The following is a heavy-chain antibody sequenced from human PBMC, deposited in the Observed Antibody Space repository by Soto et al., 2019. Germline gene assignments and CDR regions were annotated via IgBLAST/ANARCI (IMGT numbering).Heavy chain of an antibody. CDR1: GFTFSSYA. CDR3: VKDGLGGTTTFNWFDP. J-gene: IGHJ5*02. V-gene: IGHV3-23*01. D-gene: IGHD3-3*01. CDR2: ITASGGAT. Sequence: EVQLLESGGGLAQPGGSLRLSCAASGFTFSSYAMSWVRQAPGRGLQCVSTITASGGATYYADSVQGRFTISRDSSKNTLYLQMDGLTADDTAMYYCVKDGLGGTTTFNWFDPWGQGTLVTVSS.